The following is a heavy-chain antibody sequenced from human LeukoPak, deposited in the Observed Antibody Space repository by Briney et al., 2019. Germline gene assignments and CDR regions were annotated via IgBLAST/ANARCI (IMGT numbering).Heavy chain of an antibody. CDR3: ARRHVEYSSSPDPYYFDY. D-gene: IGHD6-6*01. V-gene: IGHV4-59*01. J-gene: IGHJ4*02. CDR2: IYYSGST. CDR1: GGSITSYY. Sequence: SETLSLTCTVSGGSITSYYWSWIRQPPGKGLEWIGCIYYSGSTSYNPSLKSRVTISVDKSKKQFSLKLSSVTAADTAVYYCARRHVEYSSSPDPYYFDYWGQGTLVTVSS.